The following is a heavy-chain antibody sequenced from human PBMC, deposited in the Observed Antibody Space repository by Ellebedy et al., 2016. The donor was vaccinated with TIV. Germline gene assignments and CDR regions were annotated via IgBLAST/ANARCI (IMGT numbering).Heavy chain of an antibody. V-gene: IGHV3-23*01. Sequence: GESLKISCAASGFTFSIYAMSWVRQAPGKGLEWVSLISGSGDSTYYADSVKGRFTISRDNSKNTVYLQMNSLRAEDTAVYYCAKRAAAAGSSDYYGMDVWGQGTTVTVAS. D-gene: IGHD6-13*01. CDR1: GFTFSIYA. CDR2: ISGSGDST. J-gene: IGHJ6*02. CDR3: AKRAAAAGSSDYYGMDV.